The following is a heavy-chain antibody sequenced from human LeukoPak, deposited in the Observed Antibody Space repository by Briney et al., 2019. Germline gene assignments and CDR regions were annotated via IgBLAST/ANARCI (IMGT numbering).Heavy chain of an antibody. CDR2: IIGSNGAT. D-gene: IGHD5-12*01. CDR1: GFTFTSDA. J-gene: IGHJ4*02. V-gene: IGHV3-23*01. CDR3: VKGGYDYIEIAYFDY. Sequence: PGGALRLSRAASGFTFTSDAMNWGRQAPGKGLEWVSLIIGSNGATFYADSVKGRFTISRDTSKNTLYLQMNSLRAEDTAVYYCVKGGYDYIEIAYFDYWGQGALVTVSS.